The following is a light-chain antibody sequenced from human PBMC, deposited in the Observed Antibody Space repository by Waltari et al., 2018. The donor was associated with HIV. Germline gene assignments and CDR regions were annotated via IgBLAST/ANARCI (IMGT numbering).Light chain of an antibody. CDR3: QVWDTTTDQWV. CDR1: NIGSKR. J-gene: IGLJ3*02. Sequence: SYVLTQPPSVSVDPGATARITCGGTNIGSKRVQRDQQKPGQAPVLVIYDDNDRPSGIPERFSGSSSGNTATLTISRVEAGDEADYYCQVWDTTTDQWVFGGGTELAVL. V-gene: IGLV3-21*04. CDR2: DDN.